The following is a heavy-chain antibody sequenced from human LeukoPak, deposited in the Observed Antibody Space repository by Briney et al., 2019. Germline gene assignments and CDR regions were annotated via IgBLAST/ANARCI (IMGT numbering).Heavy chain of an antibody. V-gene: IGHV3-7*01. CDR1: GFTFSSYW. Sequence: GGSLRLSCVASGFTFSSYWMSWVRQAPGKGLEWLANIKQDGSEKYYVGSVKGRFTISRDNAKNSLYLQMNRLRAEDTAVYYCARHNYDFWSVYMDVWGKGTTVTVSS. CDR3: ARHNYDFWSVYMDV. J-gene: IGHJ6*03. D-gene: IGHD3-3*01. CDR2: IKQDGSEK.